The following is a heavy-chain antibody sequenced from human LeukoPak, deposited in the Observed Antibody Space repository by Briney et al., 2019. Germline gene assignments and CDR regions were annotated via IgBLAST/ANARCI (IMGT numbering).Heavy chain of an antibody. CDR1: GGTFSSYA. J-gene: IGHJ4*02. Sequence: SCKASGGTFSSYAMHWVRQAPGKGLEWVAVISYDGSNKYYADSVKGRFTISRDNSKNTLYLQMNSLRAEDTAVYYCARDRQWLDYYFDYWGQGTLVTVSS. CDR2: ISYDGSNK. D-gene: IGHD6-19*01. CDR3: ARDRQWLDYYFDY. V-gene: IGHV3-30*04.